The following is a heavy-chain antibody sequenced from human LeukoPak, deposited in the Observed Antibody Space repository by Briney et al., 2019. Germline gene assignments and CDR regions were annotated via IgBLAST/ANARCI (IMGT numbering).Heavy chain of an antibody. CDR2: IWYDGSKK. CDR1: GFTFSSHG. Sequence: PGGSLRLSCAASGFTFSSHGMHWVRQAPGKGLEWVAAIWYDGSKKYYADSVKGRFTISRDNAKNSLYLQMNSLRAGDTAVYYCASLRLVWGSGGYFDYWGQGTLVTVSS. CDR3: ASLRLVWGSGGYFDY. J-gene: IGHJ4*02. V-gene: IGHV3-33*03. D-gene: IGHD3-16*01.